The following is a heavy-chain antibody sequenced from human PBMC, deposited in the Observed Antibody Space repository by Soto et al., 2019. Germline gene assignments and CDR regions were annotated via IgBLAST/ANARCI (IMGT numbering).Heavy chain of an antibody. J-gene: IGHJ5*02. CDR1: GFSLSTSGVG. CDR3: AHSTTPRTYYYDSSGPWWFDP. CDR2: IYWDDDK. Sequence: QITLKESGPTLVKPTQTLTLTCTFSGFSLSTSGVGVGWIRQPPGKALEWLALIYWDDDKRYSPSLKSRLTTTKDTSKNKVVLTMTNMDPVDTATYYCAHSTTPRTYYYDSSGPWWFDPWGQGTLVTVSS. D-gene: IGHD3-22*01. V-gene: IGHV2-5*02.